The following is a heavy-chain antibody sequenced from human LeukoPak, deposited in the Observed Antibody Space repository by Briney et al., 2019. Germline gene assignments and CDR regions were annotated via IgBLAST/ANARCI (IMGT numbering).Heavy chain of an antibody. CDR1: GFTFSSYW. CDR3: AKGEGIAARTVFDY. J-gene: IGHJ4*02. Sequence: GGSLRLSCAASGFTFSSYWMHWVRQAPGKGLVWVSRISTDGSRKDYADSVKGRFTISRDNSKNTLYLQMNSLRAEDTAVYYCAKGEGIAARTVFDYWGLGTLVTVSS. V-gene: IGHV3-74*01. CDR2: ISTDGSRK. D-gene: IGHD6-6*01.